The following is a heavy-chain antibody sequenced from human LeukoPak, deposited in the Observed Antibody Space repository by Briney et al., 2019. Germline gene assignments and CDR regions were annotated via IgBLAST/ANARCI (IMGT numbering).Heavy chain of an antibody. CDR3: ARGTATYYHDSSGPPFDY. J-gene: IGHJ4*02. CDR1: SGAIRGFY. Sequence: SETLSLTCIVSSGAIRGFYGTWIRQPPGKGLERIGCIYPSGSTNYNLSLKSRVTMSIDTSKKQFSLTVSSVTAADTAFYYCARGTATYYHDSSGPPFDYWGQGTLVTVSS. D-gene: IGHD3-22*01. V-gene: IGHV4-59*01. CDR2: IYPSGST.